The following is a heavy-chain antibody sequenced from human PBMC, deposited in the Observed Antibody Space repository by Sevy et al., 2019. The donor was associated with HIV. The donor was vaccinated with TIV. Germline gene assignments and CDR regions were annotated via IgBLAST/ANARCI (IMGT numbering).Heavy chain of an antibody. CDR1: GFPFGSHS. D-gene: IGHD5-18*01. J-gene: IGHJ5*01. CDR2: ISYDGDNK. CDR3: ATDRRRGYSFGLDS. V-gene: IGHV3-30*03. Sequence: GGSLRLSCVGSGFPFGSHSMHWVRQAPGKGLEWVAVISYDGDNKYCADSVKGRFTISRDNSKNTLFLQMNSLRGDDTAVYYCATDRRRGYSFGLDSWGQGTLVTVSS.